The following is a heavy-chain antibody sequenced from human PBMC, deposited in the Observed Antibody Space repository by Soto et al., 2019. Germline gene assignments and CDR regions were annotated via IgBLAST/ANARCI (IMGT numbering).Heavy chain of an antibody. Sequence: SETLSLTCAVYGGSFSGYYWSWIRQPPGKGLEWIGEINHSGSTNYNPSLKSRVTISVDTSKNQFSLKLSSVTAADTAVYYCARGRMAAPVLRSGLGTDYWGQGTLVTVSS. CDR3: ARGRMAAPVLRSGLGTDY. D-gene: IGHD3-10*01. CDR1: GGSFSGYY. J-gene: IGHJ4*02. V-gene: IGHV4-34*01. CDR2: INHSGST.